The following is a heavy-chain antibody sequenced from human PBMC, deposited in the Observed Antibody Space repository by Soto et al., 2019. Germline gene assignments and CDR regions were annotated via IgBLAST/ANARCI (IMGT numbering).Heavy chain of an antibody. CDR1: SGSISSSSYY. J-gene: IGHJ5*02. V-gene: IGHV4-39*01. Sequence: WETLSLTGTASSGSISSSSYYWGWVRQPPGKGLEWIGSIYYSGTMYYNPSLKSRITISVDTSKNQFSLKLSSVTAADTPVYYCARLLSGRYNWFDPWGQGTLVTVSS. CDR2: IYYSGTM. CDR3: ARLLSGRYNWFDP. D-gene: IGHD3-9*01.